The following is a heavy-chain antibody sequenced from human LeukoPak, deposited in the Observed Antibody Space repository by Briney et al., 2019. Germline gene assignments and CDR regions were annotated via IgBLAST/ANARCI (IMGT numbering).Heavy chain of an antibody. CDR3: ARACSDGTCYLAAFDL. Sequence: GGSLRLSCAGSGFTFSNYAMHWVRQAPGKGLEWVSTIDGPTFRTHYADSVMGRFTISRDNSKNTLYLQMSSLRVEDTAVFYCARACSDGTCYLAAFDLWGQGTMVTVSS. V-gene: IGHV3-23*01. J-gene: IGHJ3*01. CDR2: IDGPTFRT. D-gene: IGHD2-15*01. CDR1: GFTFSNYA.